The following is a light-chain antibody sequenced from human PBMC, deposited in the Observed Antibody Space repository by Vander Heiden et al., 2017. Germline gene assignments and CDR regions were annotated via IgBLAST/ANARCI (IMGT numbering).Light chain of an antibody. CDR1: ENIRSN. V-gene: IGKV3-15*01. J-gene: IGKJ2*01. CDR2: GAS. Sequence: ELVMTQSPDTLSVSPGERATLSCRASENIRSNLAWYQQKPGQAPRLLIHGASTRATGIPVRFSGSGSGTEFTLTISSLQSEDLAVYYCHQYNKGPATFGQGTKLEIK. CDR3: HQYNKGPAT.